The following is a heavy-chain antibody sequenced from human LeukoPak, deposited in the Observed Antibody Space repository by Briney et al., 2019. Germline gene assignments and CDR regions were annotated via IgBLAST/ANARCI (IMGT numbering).Heavy chain of an antibody. CDR2: ISGSGGST. J-gene: IGHJ4*02. Sequence: GGSLRLSCAASGFTFSSYAMSWVRQAPGKGLEWVSAISGSGGSTYYADSVKGRFTISRDNSKNTLYLQMNSLRAEDTAVYYCAKWSYYYTSGSFYYFDYWGQGTLVTVSS. V-gene: IGHV3-23*01. CDR1: GFTFSSYA. D-gene: IGHD3-10*01. CDR3: AKWSYYYTSGSFYYFDY.